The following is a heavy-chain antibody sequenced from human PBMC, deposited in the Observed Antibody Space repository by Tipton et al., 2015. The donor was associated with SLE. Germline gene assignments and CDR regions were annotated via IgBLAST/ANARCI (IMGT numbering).Heavy chain of an antibody. D-gene: IGHD3-22*01. Sequence: TLSLTCTVSGGSISSSSHYWGWIRQPPGKGLEWIGSIYYSGSTNYKSSLQSRVTISLDTSNNQFSLRLHSVTVADTAVYYCARGGLYETSAYSVGFDIWGQGTLVTVSP. V-gene: IGHV4-39*07. J-gene: IGHJ3*02. CDR1: GGSISSSSHY. CDR2: IYYSGST. CDR3: ARGGLYETSAYSVGFDI.